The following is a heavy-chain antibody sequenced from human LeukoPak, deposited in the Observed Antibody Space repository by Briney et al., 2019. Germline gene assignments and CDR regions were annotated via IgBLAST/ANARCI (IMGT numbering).Heavy chain of an antibody. D-gene: IGHD5-12*01. V-gene: IGHV1-3*01. Sequence: ASVKVSCKASGYTFTTYTIHWVRQSPGQRLEWMGWINAGNDNTKYSQKFQDRVTITRDTSASTAYMELSSLRSEDTAVYYCASSRGYDVGGYFDYWGQGTLVTVSS. J-gene: IGHJ4*02. CDR3: ASSRGYDVGGYFDY. CDR2: INAGNDNT. CDR1: GYTFTTYT.